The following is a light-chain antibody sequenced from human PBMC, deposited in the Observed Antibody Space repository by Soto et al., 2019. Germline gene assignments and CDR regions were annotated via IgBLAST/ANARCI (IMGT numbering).Light chain of an antibody. CDR1: SSDVGGYDY. CDR2: EVS. CDR3: SSYSISTAYL. J-gene: IGLJ1*01. V-gene: IGLV2-14*01. Sequence: QSVITPPSSLYGSPGQSSTISCAGTSSDVGGYDYVSWYQLHPGKAPKLMVFEVSNRPSGVSYRFSGSKSGNTASLTISGLQAEDEADYFCSSYSISTAYLFGTGTRSPS.